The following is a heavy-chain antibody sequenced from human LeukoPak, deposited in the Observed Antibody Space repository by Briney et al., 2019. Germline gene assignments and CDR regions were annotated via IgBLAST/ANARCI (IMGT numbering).Heavy chain of an antibody. V-gene: IGHV1-69*04. D-gene: IGHD6-6*01. J-gene: IGHJ3*02. CDR3: AAPTLSTEEQLDAFDI. CDR1: RGTFSSYA. Sequence: ASVKVSCKASRGTFSSYAISWVRQAPGQGLEWMGRIIPILGIANYAQKFQGRVTITADKSTSTAYMELSSLRSEDTAVYYCAAPTLSTEEQLDAFDIWGQGTMVTVSS. CDR2: IIPILGIA.